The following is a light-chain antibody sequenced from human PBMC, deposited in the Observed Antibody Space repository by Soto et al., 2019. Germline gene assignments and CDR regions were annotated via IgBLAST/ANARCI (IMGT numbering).Light chain of an antibody. V-gene: IGKV3-11*01. Sequence: EIVLTQSPATLSLSPGERATLSCRASQSVNNFLAWYQQRPGQAPRLLMYEASNRATGVPARFSGSGSGTDFTLTISSLEPEDFAIYYCQQRRNWPSTFGQGTKVEIK. CDR2: EAS. CDR3: QQRRNWPST. J-gene: IGKJ1*01. CDR1: QSVNNF.